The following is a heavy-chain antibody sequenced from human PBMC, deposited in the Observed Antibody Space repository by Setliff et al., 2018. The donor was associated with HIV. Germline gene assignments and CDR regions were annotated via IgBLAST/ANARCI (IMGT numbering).Heavy chain of an antibody. J-gene: IGHJ5*01. V-gene: IGHV4-34*01. CDR3: ATGWLDSSGQKNFGS. CDR2: INHSGIT. D-gene: IGHD3-22*01. Sequence: SETLSLTCAVYGGSFSRDYWTWIRQPPGKGPEWIGEINHSGITSYNSFLKSRVTISIDTSKNQFSLKLNSVTAADTAMYYCATGWLDSSGQKNFGSWGQGTLVTVSS. CDR1: GGSFSRDY.